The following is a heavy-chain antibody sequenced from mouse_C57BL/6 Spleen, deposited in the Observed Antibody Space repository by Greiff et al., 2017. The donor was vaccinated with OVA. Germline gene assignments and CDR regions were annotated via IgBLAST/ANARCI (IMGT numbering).Heavy chain of an antibody. CDR2: IDPNSGGT. Sequence: QVQLKQPGAELVKPGASVKLSCKASGYTFTSYWMHWVKQRPGRGLEWIGRIDPNSGGTTYNEKFKSKATLTVDKPSSTAYIQLSSLTSEDSAVYYCARSGGYYPHFDYWGQGTTLTVSS. CDR3: ARSGGYYPHFDY. J-gene: IGHJ2*01. V-gene: IGHV1-72*01. CDR1: GYTFTSYW. D-gene: IGHD2-3*01.